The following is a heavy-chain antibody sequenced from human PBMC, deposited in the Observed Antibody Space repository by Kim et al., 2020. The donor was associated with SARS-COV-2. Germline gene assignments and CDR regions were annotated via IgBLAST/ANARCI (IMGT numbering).Heavy chain of an antibody. J-gene: IGHJ4*02. CDR3: ARVEAAAAPGDY. D-gene: IGHD6-13*01. V-gene: IGHV4-34*01. Sequence: NYNPSCKSRGTISVDTSKNQFSLKLSSVTAADTAVYYCARVEAAAAPGDYWGQGTLVTVSS.